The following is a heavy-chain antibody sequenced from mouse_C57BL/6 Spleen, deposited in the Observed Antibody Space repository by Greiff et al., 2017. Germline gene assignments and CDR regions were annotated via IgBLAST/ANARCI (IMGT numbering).Heavy chain of an antibody. V-gene: IGHV5-9-1*02. J-gene: IGHJ2*01. D-gene: IGHD2-5*01. CDR2: ISSGGDYI. CDR1: GFTFSSYA. Sequence: EVMLVESGAGLVKPGGSLKLSCAASGFTFSSYAMSWVRQTPEKRLEWVAYISSGGDYIYYADTVQGRFTISRDNAMNTLYLQQSSPESEDTAMYYCTRSYSNHFDYWGQGTTLTVSS. CDR3: TRSYSNHFDY.